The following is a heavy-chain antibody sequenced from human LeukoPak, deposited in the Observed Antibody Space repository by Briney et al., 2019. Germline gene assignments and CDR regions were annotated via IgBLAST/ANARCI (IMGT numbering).Heavy chain of an antibody. D-gene: IGHD4-17*01. CDR2: IIVGSGAT. CDR1: GFTFSTSA. V-gene: IGHV1-58*01. Sequence: SVTVSCTTSGFTFSTSAVQWVRPARGQRLEWIGWIIVGSGATNYAQSLLGRFTITRDMSTNTAYMELSSLGSEDSAVYYCAAELYGVYTDCCTFHLWGQGTLVTVSS. J-gene: IGHJ3*01. CDR3: AAELYGVYTDCCTFHL.